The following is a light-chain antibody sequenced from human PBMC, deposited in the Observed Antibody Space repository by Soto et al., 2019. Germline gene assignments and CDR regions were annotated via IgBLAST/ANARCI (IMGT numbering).Light chain of an antibody. CDR3: QQYGDSPFT. J-gene: IGKJ3*01. Sequence: EIVLTQSPGTLSLSPGEGATLSCRASQTVTVNSLAWYQQTPGQTPRLLIYAASTRATGIPDRFNGSGSGTDFVLTISRLEPKDFAMYYCQQYGDSPFTFGPGTKVDI. CDR2: AAS. V-gene: IGKV3-20*01. CDR1: QTVTVNS.